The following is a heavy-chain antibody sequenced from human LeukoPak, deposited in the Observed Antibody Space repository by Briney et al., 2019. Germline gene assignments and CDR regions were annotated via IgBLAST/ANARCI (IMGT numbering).Heavy chain of an antibody. V-gene: IGHV3-33*01. D-gene: IGHD6-13*01. Sequence: PGGSLRLSCAASGFTFSSYGMHWVRQAPGKGLEWVAVIWYDGSNKYYADSVKGRFTIFRDNSKNTLYLQMNSLRAEDTAVYYCASSAAAGAFDYWGQGTLVTVSS. J-gene: IGHJ4*02. CDR2: IWYDGSNK. CDR3: ASSAAAGAFDY. CDR1: GFTFSSYG.